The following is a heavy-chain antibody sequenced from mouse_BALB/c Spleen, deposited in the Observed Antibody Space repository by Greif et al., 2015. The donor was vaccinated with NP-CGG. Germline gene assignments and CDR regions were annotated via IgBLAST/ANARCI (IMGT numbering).Heavy chain of an antibody. CDR1: GYAFSSSW. D-gene: IGHD4-1*01. Sequence: QVQLKQSGPELVKPGASVKISCKASGYAFSSSWMNWVKQRPGQGLEWIGRIYPGDGDTNYNGKFKGKATLTADKSSSTAYMQLSSLTSVDSAVYFCARCWDEGYAMDHWGQGTSVTVSS. V-gene: IGHV1-82*01. CDR2: IYPGDGDT. CDR3: ARCWDEGYAMDH. J-gene: IGHJ4*01.